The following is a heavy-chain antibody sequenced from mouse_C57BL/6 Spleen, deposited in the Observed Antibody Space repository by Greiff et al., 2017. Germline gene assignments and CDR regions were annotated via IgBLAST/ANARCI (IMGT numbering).Heavy chain of an antibody. J-gene: IGHJ1*03. CDR3: AGEGDYYGSSPWYFDV. V-gene: IGHV1-80*01. Sequence: QVQLQQSGAELVKPGASVKISCKASGYAFSSYWMNWVKQRPGKGLEWIGQIYPGDGDTNYNGKFKGKATLTADKSSSTAYMQLSSLTSEDSAVYFCAGEGDYYGSSPWYFDVWGTGTTVTVSS. CDR1: GYAFSSYW. D-gene: IGHD1-1*01. CDR2: IYPGDGDT.